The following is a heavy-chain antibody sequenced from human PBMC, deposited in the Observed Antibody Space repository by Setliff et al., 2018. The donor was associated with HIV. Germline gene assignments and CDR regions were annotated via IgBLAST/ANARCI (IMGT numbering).Heavy chain of an antibody. CDR3: VRHVSSSAVFDP. D-gene: IGHD3-10*01. V-gene: IGHV5-51*01. CDR1: GYSFTSYL. J-gene: IGHJ5*02. CDR2: IHPRDSDT. Sequence: RGESLKISCKGFGYSFTSYLIAWVRQTPGKGLEWMGNIHPRDSDTRYSPSFQGQVTLSVDKSISTAYLQWSSLKASDTAMYYCVRHVSSSAVFDPWGQGTLVTVSS.